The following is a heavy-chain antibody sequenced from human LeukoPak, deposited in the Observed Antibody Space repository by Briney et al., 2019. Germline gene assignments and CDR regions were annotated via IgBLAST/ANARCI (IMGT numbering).Heavy chain of an antibody. CDR2: IDPNSGGT. D-gene: IGHD4-11*01. J-gene: IGHJ4*02. CDR1: GYSITGNH. V-gene: IGHV1-2*02. CDR3: ARARGAYRAEFDY. Sequence: ASVKVSCKASGYSITGNHIHWVRQAPGQGLEWMGWIDPNSGGTHFAQKFLGRVTMTRDTSISTVYMELSRLTSDDTAVYFCARARGAYRAEFDYWGQGTLVTVSS.